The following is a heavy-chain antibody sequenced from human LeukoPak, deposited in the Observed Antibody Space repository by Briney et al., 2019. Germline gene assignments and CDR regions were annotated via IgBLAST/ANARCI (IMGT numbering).Heavy chain of an antibody. J-gene: IGHJ4*02. CDR3: FSKHDYVGY. V-gene: IGHV1-2*02. Sequence: ASVTVSCTASGYTFTGYYMNRVRQAPGQGLEWMGWFNPNSGGTNYAQKFQGRGTMTRDTSISTAYMELSRLRSDDTAVYYCFSKHDYVGYWGQGTLVTVSS. CDR2: FNPNSGGT. CDR1: GYTFTGYY.